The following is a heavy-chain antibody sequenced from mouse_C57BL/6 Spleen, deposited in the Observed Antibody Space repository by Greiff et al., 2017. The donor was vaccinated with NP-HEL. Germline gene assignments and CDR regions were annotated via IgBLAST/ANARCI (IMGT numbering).Heavy chain of an antibody. V-gene: IGHV1-84*01. CDR3: ARRGLYYGSSRGPYYFDY. J-gene: IGHJ2*01. CDR2: IYPGSGNT. Sequence: VQLQQSGPELVKPGASVKISCKASGYTFTDYYINWVKQRPGQGLEWIGWIYPGSGNTKYNEKFKGKATLTVDTSSSTAYMQLSSLTSEDSAVYFCARRGLYYGSSRGPYYFDYWGQGTTLTVSS. D-gene: IGHD1-1*01. CDR1: GYTFTDYY.